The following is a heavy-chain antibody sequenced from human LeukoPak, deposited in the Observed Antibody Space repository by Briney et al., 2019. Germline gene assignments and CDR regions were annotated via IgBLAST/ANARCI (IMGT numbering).Heavy chain of an antibody. D-gene: IGHD3-3*01. CDR1: GFTFSSYA. V-gene: IGHV3-23*01. CDR3: ARVGRYYDFWSGIDI. J-gene: IGHJ3*02. Sequence: PGGSLRLSCAASGFTFSSYAMSWVRQAPGKGLEWVSAISGSGGSTYYADSVKGRFTISRDNSKNTLYLQMNSLRAEDTAVYYCARVGRYYDFWSGIDIWGQGTMVTVSS. CDR2: ISGSGGST.